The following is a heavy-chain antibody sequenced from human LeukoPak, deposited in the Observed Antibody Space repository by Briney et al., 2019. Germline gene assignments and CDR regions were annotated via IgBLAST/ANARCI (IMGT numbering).Heavy chain of an antibody. Sequence: SETLSLTCTVSGDSISSSSYYWDWIRQPPGKGLEWIGSVYYTGSTDYNSSLKSRVTISVDTSKDQFSLKLSSVTAADTAVYYCARLNVEMATITGGNFDYWGQGTLVTVSS. D-gene: IGHD5-24*01. J-gene: IGHJ4*02. CDR1: GDSISSSSYY. CDR2: VYYTGST. CDR3: ARLNVEMATITGGNFDY. V-gene: IGHV4-39*07.